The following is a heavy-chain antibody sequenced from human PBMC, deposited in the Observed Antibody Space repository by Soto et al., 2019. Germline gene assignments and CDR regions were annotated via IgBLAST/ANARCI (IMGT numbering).Heavy chain of an antibody. D-gene: IGHD3-16*01. CDR2: FDPEDGET. CDR1: GYTLTELS. CDR3: ATGGAPRTSGGDNYYYYYGMDV. Sequence: ASVKVSCKVSGYTLTELSMHWVRQAPGKGLEWMGGFDPEDGETIYAQKFQGRVTMTEDTSTDTAYMELSSLRSEDTAVYYCATGGAPRTSGGDNYYYYYGMDVWGQGTTVTVSS. V-gene: IGHV1-24*01. J-gene: IGHJ6*02.